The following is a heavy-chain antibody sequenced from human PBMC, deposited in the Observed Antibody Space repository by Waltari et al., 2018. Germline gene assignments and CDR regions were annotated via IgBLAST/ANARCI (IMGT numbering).Heavy chain of an antibody. CDR3: ARDVWSGRDGYNYAQYYYYYYGMDV. V-gene: IGHV7-4-1*02. Sequence: QVQLVQSGSELKKPGASVKVSCKASGYTFTSYAMNWVRQAPGQGLEWMGWINTNTGNPTYAQGFTGRFVFSLDTSVSTAYLQISSLKAEDTAVYYCARDVWSGRDGYNYAQYYYYYYGMDVWGQGTMVTVSS. J-gene: IGHJ6*02. CDR2: INTNTGNP. CDR1: GYTFTSYA. D-gene: IGHD5-12*01.